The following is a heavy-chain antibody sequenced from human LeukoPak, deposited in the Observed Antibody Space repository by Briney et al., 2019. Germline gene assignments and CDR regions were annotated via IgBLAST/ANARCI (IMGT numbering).Heavy chain of an antibody. V-gene: IGHV3-30-3*01. CDR1: GFTFSSYA. D-gene: IGHD3-10*01. CDR2: ISYDGSNK. CDR3: ARSSGSFYNPSDY. Sequence: GGSLRLSCAASGFTFSSYAMHWVRQAPGKGLEWVAVISYDGSNKYYADSVKGRFTISRDNSKNTLYLQMNSLRAEDTAVYYCARSSGSFYNPSDYWGQGTLVIVSS. J-gene: IGHJ4*02.